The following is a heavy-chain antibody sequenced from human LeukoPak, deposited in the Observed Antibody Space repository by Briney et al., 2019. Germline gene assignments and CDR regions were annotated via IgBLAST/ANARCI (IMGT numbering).Heavy chain of an antibody. CDR1: GYTFTSYG. D-gene: IGHD6-19*01. CDR3: AREVWQWPHFDY. Sequence: GASVKVSCKASGYTFTSYGISWVRQAPGQGLEWMGWISAYNGNTNYARKLQGRVTMSTDTSTSTAYMELRSLRSDDTAVYYCAREVWQWPHFDYWGQGTLVTVSS. V-gene: IGHV1-18*01. CDR2: ISAYNGNT. J-gene: IGHJ4*02.